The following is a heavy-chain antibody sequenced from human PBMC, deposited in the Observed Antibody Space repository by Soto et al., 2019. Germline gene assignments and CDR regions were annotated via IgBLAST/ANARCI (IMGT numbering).Heavy chain of an antibody. Sequence: DVQLVESGGGLVQPGGSRRLSCAASGFTFSYYEMNWVRQAPGKGLEWLSYISNNGDTIYYTQSVKGRFTISRDNAENSLYLQMNSLKAEDTAVYYCTRAFRGSYHRYSQDWGQGTPVIVSS. CDR1: GFTFSYYE. CDR3: TRAFRGSYHRYSQD. J-gene: IGHJ1*01. D-gene: IGHD1-26*01. V-gene: IGHV3-48*03. CDR2: ISNNGDTI.